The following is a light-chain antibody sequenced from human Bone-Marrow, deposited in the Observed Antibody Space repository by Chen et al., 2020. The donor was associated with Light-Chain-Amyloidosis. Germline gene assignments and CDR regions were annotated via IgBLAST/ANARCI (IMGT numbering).Light chain of an antibody. CDR3: QQSYSTLTWT. V-gene: IGKV1-39*01. CDR2: AAS. Sequence: DIQMTQSPSSLSASVGERVTITCRASQSISSYLNWYQQKPGKAPKLLIYAASSLQSGVPSRFSGSGSGTDFTLTISSLQPEDFATYYCQQSYSTLTWTVGQGTKVEIK. CDR1: QSISSY. J-gene: IGKJ1*01.